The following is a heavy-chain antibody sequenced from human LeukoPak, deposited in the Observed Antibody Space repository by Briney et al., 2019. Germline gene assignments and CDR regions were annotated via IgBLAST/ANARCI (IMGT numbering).Heavy chain of an antibody. CDR3: AKKAFDSGSYHWFDP. J-gene: IGHJ5*02. CDR1: GFTFSNYG. CDR2: ISYGGSNK. Sequence: PGRSLRLSCAASGFTFSNYGMHWVRQAPGKGLEWVAFISYGGSNKYYADSVKGRFTISRDNSKNTVSLQMNSLRAEYTAVYYCAKKAFDSGSYHWFDPWGQGTLVTVSS. D-gene: IGHD3-10*01. V-gene: IGHV3-30*18.